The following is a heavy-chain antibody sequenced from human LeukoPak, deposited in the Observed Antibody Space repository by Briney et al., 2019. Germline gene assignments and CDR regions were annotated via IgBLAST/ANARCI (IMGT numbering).Heavy chain of an antibody. Sequence: SQTLSLTCAISGDSVSSNSAAWNWIRQSPSRGLEWLGRTYYRSKWYIDYAVSVKSRITINPDTSKNQFSLQLNSVTPEDTAVYYCARGTELSSWRSDYYYYGMDVWGQGTTVTVSS. J-gene: IGHJ6*02. CDR1: GDSVSSNSAA. CDR3: ARGTELSSWRSDYYYYGMDV. CDR2: TYYRSKWYI. V-gene: IGHV6-1*01. D-gene: IGHD6-13*01.